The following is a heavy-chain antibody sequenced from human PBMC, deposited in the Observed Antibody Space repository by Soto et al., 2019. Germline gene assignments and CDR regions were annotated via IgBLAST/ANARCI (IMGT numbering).Heavy chain of an antibody. J-gene: IGHJ4*02. D-gene: IGHD3-3*01. V-gene: IGHV3-23*01. CDR1: GFTFGSHA. CDR2: ISGSGGTT. Sequence: EVQLLDSGGGLVQPGGSLRLSCTVSGFTFGSHAMSWVRQAPGKGLECVSGISGSGGTTFYADSVKGQFTISRDNSKKTLYLQMNSLRAEDTAVYYCAKTPYDFWSSGQYLFDHWGQGTLVTVS. CDR3: AKTPYDFWSSGQYLFDH.